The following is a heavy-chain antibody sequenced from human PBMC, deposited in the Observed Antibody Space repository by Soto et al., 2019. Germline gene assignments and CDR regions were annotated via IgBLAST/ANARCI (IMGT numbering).Heavy chain of an antibody. Sequence: QAPGKGLEWVSYISSTSSYTNYGDSVKGRFTISRDNAKNSLYLQMNSLRAEDTAVYYCARGSCSGGSCSYFDYWGQGTLVTVSS. CDR3: ARGSCSGGSCSYFDY. CDR2: ISSTSSYT. J-gene: IGHJ4*02. V-gene: IGHV3-11*06. D-gene: IGHD2-15*01.